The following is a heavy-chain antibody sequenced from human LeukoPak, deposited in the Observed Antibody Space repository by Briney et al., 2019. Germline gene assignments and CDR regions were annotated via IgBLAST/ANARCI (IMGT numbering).Heavy chain of an antibody. CDR1: GDSASRSY. CDR3: VRGRTDRPFYFDY. D-gene: IGHD3-22*01. CDR2: IYAAETS. V-gene: IGHV4-4*07. J-gene: IGHJ4*02. Sequence: SETLSLTCTVSGDSASRSYWGWIRQSAGKGLEWIGRIYAAETSKYNPSLRSRVSISIDTSTSQFSLRLNSVTAADTAVYYCVRGRTDRPFYFDYWGQGILVTVSS.